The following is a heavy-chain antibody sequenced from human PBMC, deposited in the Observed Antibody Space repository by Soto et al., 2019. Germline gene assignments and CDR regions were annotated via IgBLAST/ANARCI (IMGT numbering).Heavy chain of an antibody. J-gene: IGHJ6*02. CDR1: GFTFSSYS. V-gene: IGHV3-48*02. CDR3: ARDELYGSGSYFSAYTDYYYYGMDV. CDR2: ISSSSSTI. D-gene: IGHD3-10*01. Sequence: GGSLRLSCAASGFTFSSYSMNWVRQAPGKGLEWVSYISSSSSTIYYADSVKGRFTISRDNAKSSLYLQMNSLRDEDTAVYYCARDELYGSGSYFSAYTDYYYYGMDVWGQGTTVTVS.